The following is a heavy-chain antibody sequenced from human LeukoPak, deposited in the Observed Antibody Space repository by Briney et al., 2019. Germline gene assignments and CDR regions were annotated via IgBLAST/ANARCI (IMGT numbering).Heavy chain of an antibody. CDR2: ISSSGSTM. CDR1: GFIFSDYY. D-gene: IGHD6-19*01. V-gene: IGHV3-11*04. Sequence: GGSLRLSCAASGFIFSDYYVSWIRQAAGEGLEWVSYISSSGSTMYYTDSVKGRFTISRDNAKNSLYLQMNSLRAEDTAVYYCASSGVVAGTYYYYMDVWGKGTTVTVSS. CDR3: ASSGVVAGTYYYYMDV. J-gene: IGHJ6*03.